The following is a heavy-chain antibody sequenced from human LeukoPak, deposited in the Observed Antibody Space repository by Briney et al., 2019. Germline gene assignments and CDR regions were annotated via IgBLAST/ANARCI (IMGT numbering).Heavy chain of an antibody. V-gene: IGHV3-74*01. CDR1: GFTFSSDW. Sequence: GGSLRLSCAASGFTFSSDWMHWVRQAPGKGLVWVSRINRDGRSTTYADSVKGRVTISRDNSKNTLYLQMNSLRAEDTAVYSCAKNLLGSGAYSWYFDLWGRGTLVTVSS. CDR3: AKNLLGSGAYSWYFDL. J-gene: IGHJ2*01. CDR2: INRDGRST. D-gene: IGHD1-26*01.